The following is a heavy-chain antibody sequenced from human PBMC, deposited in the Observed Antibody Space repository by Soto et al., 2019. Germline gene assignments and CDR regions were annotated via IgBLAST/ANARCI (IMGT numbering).Heavy chain of an antibody. D-gene: IGHD2-2*01. CDR1: GYTFTKYD. Sequence: ASVKVSCKACGYTFTKYDINWVRQAPGQGLEWMGWMRPNSGYSGYAQKFQGRVTLTWDTSITTAYMELSSLRSEDTAVYYCGGGDSSCWECMDVWGQGTTVTVSS. CDR2: MRPNSGYS. V-gene: IGHV1-8*01. CDR3: GGGDSSCWECMDV. J-gene: IGHJ6*02.